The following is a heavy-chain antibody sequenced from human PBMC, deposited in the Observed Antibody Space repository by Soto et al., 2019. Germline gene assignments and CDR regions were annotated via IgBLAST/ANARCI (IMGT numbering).Heavy chain of an antibody. D-gene: IGHD2-2*02. CDR1: GGSFSGYY. CDR2: INHSGST. CDR3: AVPAAIIYGMDV. V-gene: IGHV4-34*01. J-gene: IGHJ6*02. Sequence: PSETLSLTCAVYGGSFSGYYWSWIRQPPGKGLEWIGEINHSGSTNYNPSLKSRVTISVDTSKNRFSLKLSSVTAADTAVYYCAVPAAIIYGMDVWGQGTTVTVSS.